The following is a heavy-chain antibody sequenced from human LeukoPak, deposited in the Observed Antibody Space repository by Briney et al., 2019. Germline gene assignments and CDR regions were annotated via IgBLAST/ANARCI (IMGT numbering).Heavy chain of an antibody. CDR3: ARDSRDYGSWSYWDV. Sequence: PSETLALTCTVSGGSISSYYWNWIRQPPGKGLEWIGYITGNIYNSGSTNYNPSLKSRVTISVDTSKNQFSLKLSSVTAADAAVYYCARDSRDYGSWSYWDVWGQGTTVTVSS. CDR2: ITGNIYNSGST. J-gene: IGHJ6*02. D-gene: IGHD3-10*01. V-gene: IGHV4-59*01. CDR1: GGSISSYY.